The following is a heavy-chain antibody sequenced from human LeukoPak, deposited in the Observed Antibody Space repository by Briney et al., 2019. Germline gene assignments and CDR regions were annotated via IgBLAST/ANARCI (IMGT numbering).Heavy chain of an antibody. V-gene: IGHV3-7*01. CDR3: ARSFYGHDPYYCYMDV. CDR2: IKEDGSEK. J-gene: IGHJ6*03. D-gene: IGHD2-2*01. CDR1: EFTLRNYW. Sequence: GGSLRLSCAASEFTLRNYWMSWVRQAPGKGLEWVATIKEDGSEKYYVDSVKGRFTISRENAKNSLYLQMNSLRAEDTAVYCCARSFYGHDPYYCYMDVWGKGTTVTVSS.